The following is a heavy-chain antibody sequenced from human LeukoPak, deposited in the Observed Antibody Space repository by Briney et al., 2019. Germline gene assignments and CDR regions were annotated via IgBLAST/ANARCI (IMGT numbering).Heavy chain of an antibody. J-gene: IGHJ4*02. D-gene: IGHD1-20*01. Sequence: GGSLRLSCAASGFTFSDYYMSWIRQAPGKGLEWVSYISSSGSTLYYADSVKGRITISRDNAKNSLYLQMNSLRAEDTAVYYCARRRYNWNAIDYWGQGTLVTVSS. CDR1: GFTFSDYY. CDR3: ARRRYNWNAIDY. V-gene: IGHV3-11*01. CDR2: ISSSGSTL.